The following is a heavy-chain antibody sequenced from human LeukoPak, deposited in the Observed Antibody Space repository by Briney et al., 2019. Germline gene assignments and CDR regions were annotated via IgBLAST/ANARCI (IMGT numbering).Heavy chain of an antibody. CDR2: INTNTGNP. CDR3: ASGYHYDSSGYYHPPEYFQH. J-gene: IGHJ1*01. D-gene: IGHD3-22*01. Sequence: ASVKVSCKASGYTFTSYAMNWVRHAPGQGLEWMGWINTNTGNPTYAQGFTGRFVVSLDASVSTAYLQISSLKAEDTAVYYCASGYHYDSSGYYHPPEYFQHWGQGTLVTVSS. CDR1: GYTFTSYA. V-gene: IGHV7-4-1*02.